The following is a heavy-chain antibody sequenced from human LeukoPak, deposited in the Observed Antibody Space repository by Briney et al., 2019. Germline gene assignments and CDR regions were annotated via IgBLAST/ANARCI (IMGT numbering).Heavy chain of an antibody. V-gene: IGHV3-33*01. CDR1: GFTFRNYG. CDR3: ARDRSVRYFDL. Sequence: QSGGSLRLSCAASGFTFRNYGMHWVRQAPGKGLEWVAVTWYDGSNKYYADSVKGRFTMSRDNSKNTLFLQMNSLRVDDTAVYYCARDRSVRYFDLWGRGTLVTVSS. J-gene: IGHJ2*01. CDR2: TWYDGSNK. D-gene: IGHD3-3*01.